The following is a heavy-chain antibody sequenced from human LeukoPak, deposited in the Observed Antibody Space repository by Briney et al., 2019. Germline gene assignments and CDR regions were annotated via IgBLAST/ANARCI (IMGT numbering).Heavy chain of an antibody. D-gene: IGHD3-22*01. CDR2: IYYDGRT. Sequence: SETLSLTCTVSGGSISSSSYYWGWIRQPPGKGLEYIGSIYYDGRTYYNPSLKSRVAISVDTSKNQFSLKLSSVTAADTAVYYCASVSPDYYDRRAFDIWGQGTMVTVSS. V-gene: IGHV4-39*07. J-gene: IGHJ3*02. CDR1: GGSISSSSYY. CDR3: ASVSPDYYDRRAFDI.